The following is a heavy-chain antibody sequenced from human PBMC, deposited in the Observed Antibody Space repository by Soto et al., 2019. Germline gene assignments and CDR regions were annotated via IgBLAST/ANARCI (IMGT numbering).Heavy chain of an antibody. D-gene: IGHD2-15*01. CDR2: ISAYNGNT. CDR1: GYTFTSYG. CDR3: ARDSLTAATPLSHAFDI. V-gene: IGHV1-18*01. J-gene: IGHJ3*02. Sequence: ASVKVSCKASGYTFTSYGISWVRQAPGQGLEWMGWISAYNGNTNYAQKLQGRVTMTTDTSTSTAYMELRSLRSDDTAVYYCARDSLTAATPLSHAFDIWGQGTMVTVSS.